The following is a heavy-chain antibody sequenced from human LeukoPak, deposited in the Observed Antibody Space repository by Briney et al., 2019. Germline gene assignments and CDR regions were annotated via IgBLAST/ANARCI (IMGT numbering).Heavy chain of an antibody. CDR2: TYGGGST. D-gene: IGHD1-7*01. CDR3: ARDRVTGTLDFDS. V-gene: IGHV3-66*02. Sequence: GGSLRLSCAASGFTFSSYAMSWVRQAPGKGLEWVSVTYGGGSTYYADSVKGRFSISRDNSKNTLYLQMSSLRTEDTAVYYCARDRVTGTLDFDSWGQGTLVTVSS. CDR1: GFTFSSYA. J-gene: IGHJ4*02.